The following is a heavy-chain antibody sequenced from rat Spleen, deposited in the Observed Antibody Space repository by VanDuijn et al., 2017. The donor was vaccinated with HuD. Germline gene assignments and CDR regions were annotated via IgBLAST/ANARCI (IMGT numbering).Heavy chain of an antibody. Sequence: EVQLVESGGGLVQPGRSMKLSCAASGFTFSDFNMAWVRQAPTKGLEWVASISYDGGSTYYRDSVKGRFTISRDNAKSSLYLQMDSLRSEDTASYYCARLALLTTAPYYFDYWGQGVMVTVSS. CDR3: ARLALLTTAPYYFDY. CDR2: ISYDGGST. D-gene: IGHD1-11*01. CDR1: GFTFSDFN. J-gene: IGHJ2*01. V-gene: IGHV5-20*01.